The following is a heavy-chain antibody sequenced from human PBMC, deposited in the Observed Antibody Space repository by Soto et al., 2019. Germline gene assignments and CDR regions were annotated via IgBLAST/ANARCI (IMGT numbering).Heavy chain of an antibody. Sequence: PGGSLRLSCYASGFAFSYYGIHWVRQAPGKGLEWVGVISSDGMTTYYADSVKGRFTISRDNSKNTLFLQMDSLRPDDTAVYYCAKEIAVAGDLDYWGHGTLVPVPS. J-gene: IGHJ4*01. CDR2: ISSDGMTT. D-gene: IGHD6-19*01. CDR3: AKEIAVAGDLDY. V-gene: IGHV3-30*18. CDR1: GFAFSYYG.